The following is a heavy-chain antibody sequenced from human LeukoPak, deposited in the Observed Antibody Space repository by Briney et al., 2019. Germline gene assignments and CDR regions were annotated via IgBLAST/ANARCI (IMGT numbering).Heavy chain of an antibody. D-gene: IGHD2-21*01. V-gene: IGHV4-30-2*01. CDR2: IYHSGST. Sequence: SETLSLTCTVSGGSISSGGSYWSWIRQPPGKGLEWIGYIYHSGSTFYNPSLKSRVTISVDRSKNQFSLKLSSVTAADTAVYYCARAHGLFVDYWGQGTLVTVSS. CDR3: ARAHGLFVDY. J-gene: IGHJ4*02. CDR1: GGSISSGGSY.